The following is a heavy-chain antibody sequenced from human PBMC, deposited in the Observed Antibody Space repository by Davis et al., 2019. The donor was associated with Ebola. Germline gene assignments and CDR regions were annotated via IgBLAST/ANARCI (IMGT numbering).Heavy chain of an antibody. V-gene: IGHV3-9*01. Sequence: SLKISCAASGFTFDDYAMHWVRQAPGKGLEWVSGISWNSGSIGYADSVKGRFTISRDNAKNSLYLQMNSLRAEDTAVYYCARGRDYVWGSYRDDAFDIWGQGTMVTVSS. CDR1: GFTFDDYA. J-gene: IGHJ3*02. CDR2: ISWNSGSI. D-gene: IGHD3-16*02. CDR3: ARGRDYVWGSYRDDAFDI.